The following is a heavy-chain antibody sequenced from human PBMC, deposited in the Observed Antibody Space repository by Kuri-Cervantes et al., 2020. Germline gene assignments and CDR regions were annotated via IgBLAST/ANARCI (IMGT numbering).Heavy chain of an antibody. Sequence: GESLKISCAASGFTFSSYWMHWVRQAPGKGLVWVSRINSDGSSTSYADSVKGRFTISRDNSKNTLYLQMHSLRGEDTAVYYCAKVGVTMILDYWGQGALVTVSS. V-gene: IGHV3-74*01. CDR1: GFTFSSYW. J-gene: IGHJ4*02. CDR3: AKVGVTMILDY. D-gene: IGHD3-22*01. CDR2: INSDGSST.